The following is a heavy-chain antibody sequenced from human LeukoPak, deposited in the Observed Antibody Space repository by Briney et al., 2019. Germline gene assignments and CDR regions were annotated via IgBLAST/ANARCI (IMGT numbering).Heavy chain of an antibody. D-gene: IGHD3-10*01. J-gene: IGHJ4*02. CDR3: ARDPVRSGRGNY. CDR2: IYTSGST. V-gene: IGHV4-61*02. Sequence: SETLSLTCTVSGGSISSGSYYWSWIRQPAGKGLEWIGRIYTSGSTNYNPSLKSRVTISVDTSKNQFSLKLSSVTAADTAVYYCARDPVRSGRGNYWGQGTLVTVSS. CDR1: GGSISSGSYY.